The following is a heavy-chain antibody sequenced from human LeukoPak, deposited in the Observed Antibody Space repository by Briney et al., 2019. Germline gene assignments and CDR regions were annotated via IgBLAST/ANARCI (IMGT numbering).Heavy chain of an antibody. D-gene: IGHD4/OR15-4a*01. J-gene: IGHJ4*02. V-gene: IGHV1-69*06. CDR2: IIPIFGTA. CDR1: GGTFISYA. Sequence: ASVKVSCKASGGTFISYAISWVRQAPGKGLEWMGGIIPIFGTANYAQKFQGRVTITADKSTSTAYMELSSLRSEDTAVYYCARDQGSYGDFDYWGQGTLVTVSS. CDR3: ARDQGSYGDFDY.